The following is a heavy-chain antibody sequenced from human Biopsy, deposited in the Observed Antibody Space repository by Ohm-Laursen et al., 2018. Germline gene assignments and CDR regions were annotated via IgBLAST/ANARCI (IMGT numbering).Heavy chain of an antibody. D-gene: IGHD1-20*01. CDR1: GGSFNGYF. CDR2: ITQSGST. J-gene: IGHJ6*02. Sequence: PSETLSLTCAVYGGSFNGYFWSWIRQPPGKGLEWIGDITQSGSTNYNPSLKGRVVISVDRSRNQFFLKLTSATAADTAIYYCARVDRYNFDHYIMDAWGRGTTVTVSS. V-gene: IGHV4-34*01. CDR3: ARVDRYNFDHYIMDA.